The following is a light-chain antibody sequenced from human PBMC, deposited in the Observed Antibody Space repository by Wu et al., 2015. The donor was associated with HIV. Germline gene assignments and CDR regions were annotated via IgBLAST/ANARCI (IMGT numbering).Light chain of an antibody. CDR1: QSVSSSY. J-gene: IGKJ2*03. V-gene: IGKV3-20*01. CDR3: QQYGSSPPYS. Sequence: VLTQSPDTLSLSPGEVATLSCRASQSVSSSYLAWYQQKPGQAPRLLIYGASSRATGIPDRFSGSGSGTDFTLTISRLEPEDFAVYYCQQYGSSPPYSFGQGTKLEIK. CDR2: GAS.